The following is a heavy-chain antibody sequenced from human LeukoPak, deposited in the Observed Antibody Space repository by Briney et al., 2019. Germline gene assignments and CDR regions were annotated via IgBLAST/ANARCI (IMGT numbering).Heavy chain of an antibody. V-gene: IGHV3-74*01. CDR1: GFTFSSYW. CDR2: INSDGSTT. CDR3: TKYDDSTSYYFDY. Sequence: GGSLRLSCAASGFTFSSYWMYWVRQAPGKGLVWVSRINSDGSTTSYADSVKGRFTISRDNAKNTLYLQMNSLRAEDTAVYYCTKYDDSTSYYFDYWGQGTLVTVSS. J-gene: IGHJ4*02. D-gene: IGHD3-9*01.